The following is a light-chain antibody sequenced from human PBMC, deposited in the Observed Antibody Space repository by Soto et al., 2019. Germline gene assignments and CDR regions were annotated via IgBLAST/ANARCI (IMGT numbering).Light chain of an antibody. CDR2: DVS. J-gene: IGLJ1*01. V-gene: IGLV2-14*01. CDR3: SSYTSSSTQYV. CDR1: SSDVGGYNH. Sequence: QSALTQPASVSGSPGQSITISSTGTSSDVGGYNHVSWYQQHPGKAPKVMIYDVSNRPSGVSNRFSGSKSGNTASLAISGLQAEDEADYYCSSYTSSSTQYVFGTGTKLTVL.